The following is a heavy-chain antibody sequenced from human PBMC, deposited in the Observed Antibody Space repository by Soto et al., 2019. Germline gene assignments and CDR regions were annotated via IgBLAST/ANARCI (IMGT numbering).Heavy chain of an antibody. V-gene: IGHV1-8*01. J-gene: IGHJ6*02. CDR2: MSPNSGNV. CDR3: ARGYSNYGYYGMDV. CDR1: GYTFTNHD. Sequence: QVQLVQSGAEVKKPGASVKVSCKASGYTFTNHDINWVRQATGQGLEWMGWMSPNSGNVGYAQKFKGRVTMTRSTLISTAYMEMSSLRSEDTAVYYCARGYSNYGYYGMDVWGQGTKVTVSS. D-gene: IGHD4-4*01.